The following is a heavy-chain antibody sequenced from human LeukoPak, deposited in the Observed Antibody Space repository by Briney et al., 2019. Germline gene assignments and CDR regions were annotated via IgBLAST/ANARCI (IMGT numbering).Heavy chain of an antibody. CDR3: ARHCGGDCYDIEDAFDI. CDR1: GGSISSSSYY. J-gene: IGHJ3*02. Sequence: SETLSLTCTVSGGSISSSSYYWGWIRQPPGKGLEWIGSIYYSGSTYYNPSLKSRVTMSVDTSKNQFSLKLSSVTAADTAVYYCARHCGGDCYDIEDAFDIWGQGTMVTVSS. D-gene: IGHD2-21*02. V-gene: IGHV4-39*01. CDR2: IYYSGST.